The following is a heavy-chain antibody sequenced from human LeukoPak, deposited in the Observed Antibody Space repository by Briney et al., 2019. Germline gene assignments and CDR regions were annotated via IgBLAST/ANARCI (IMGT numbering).Heavy chain of an antibody. Sequence: PGGSLRLSCAASGFTFSSYGMHWVRQAPGKGLEWVAFIRYDGSNKYYADSVKGRFTISRDNSKNTLYLQMNSLRAEDTAVYYCADHIVVVPAAIRAEYFQHWGQGTLVTVSS. CDR3: ADHIVVVPAAIRAEYFQH. V-gene: IGHV3-30*02. D-gene: IGHD2-2*02. CDR1: GFTFSSYG. CDR2: IRYDGSNK. J-gene: IGHJ1*01.